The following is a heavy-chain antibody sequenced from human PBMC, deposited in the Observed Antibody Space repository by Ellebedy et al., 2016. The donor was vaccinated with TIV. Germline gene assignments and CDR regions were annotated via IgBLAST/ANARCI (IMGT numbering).Heavy chain of an antibody. J-gene: IGHJ4*02. D-gene: IGHD2-8*01. CDR1: GGFISTYY. V-gene: IGHV4-59*01. CDR2: IYYTGST. CDR3: TRLGRYCTNGVCYNAFDY. Sequence: MPSETLSLTCTVSGGFISTYYGSWIRQSPGKGLEWIGYIYYTGSTNYNPSLKSRVTISVDTSKNQFSLKLSSVTAADTAVYYCTRLGRYCTNGVCYNAFDYWGQGTLVTVSS.